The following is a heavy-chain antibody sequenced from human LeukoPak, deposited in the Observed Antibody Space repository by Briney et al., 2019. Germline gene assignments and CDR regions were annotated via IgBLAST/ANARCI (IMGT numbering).Heavy chain of an antibody. D-gene: IGHD3-3*01. CDR1: GFIFSNYS. V-gene: IGHV3-21*01. CDR3: AREIYDFWSGECDY. J-gene: IGHJ4*02. Sequence: PGGSLRLSCAASGFIFSNYSMNWVRQAPGKGLEWVSSISSSSSYIYYADSVKGRFTISRDNAKNSLYLQMNSLRAEDTAVYYCAREIYDFWSGECDYWGQGTLVTVSS. CDR2: ISSSSSYI.